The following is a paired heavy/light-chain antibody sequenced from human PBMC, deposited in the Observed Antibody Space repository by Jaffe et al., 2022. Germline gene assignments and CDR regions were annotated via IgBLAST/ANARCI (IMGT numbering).Heavy chain of an antibody. D-gene: IGHD3-16*01. CDR3: VRENWYYDF. Sequence: QVQLVQSGSEVKKPGASVRVSCESSGYTFSDYFMHWVRQAPGQGLEWVGCIYPKNGDIDFAQKFQGRVTMTRDTSITTTYMELNSLTPDDTAVYYCVRENWYYDFWGRGTLVTVSS. CDR2: IYPKNGDI. V-gene: IGHV1-2*02. CDR1: GYTFSDYF. J-gene: IGHJ2*01.
Light chain of an antibody. CDR1: QSILHSSEKKNS. V-gene: IGKV4-1*01. CDR3: QQYFKNPRT. J-gene: IGKJ1*01. CDR2: WAS. Sequence: DIVMTQSPASLAVSLGERATINCKSSQSILHSSEKKNSLAWFQQKPGQPPKVLIYWASIRASGVPDRFSGSGSGTDFTLTISSLQAEDVAVYYCQQYFKNPRTFGQGTTVEIK.